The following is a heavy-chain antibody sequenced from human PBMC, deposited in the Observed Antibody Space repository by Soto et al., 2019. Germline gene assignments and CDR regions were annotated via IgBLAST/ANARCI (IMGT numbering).Heavy chain of an antibody. J-gene: IGHJ5*02. CDR1: GFTFRDYD. CDR2: ISSSGTAT. CDR3: ARKGPRAARPNH. V-gene: IGHV3-11*01. D-gene: IGHD6-6*01. Sequence: QVQLVESGGGLVRPGGSLRLSCAASGFTFRDYDMSWIRQAPGKGLEWVSCISSSGTATYYAEAVTGRFTISRDNAKKSLYVEMNSLRGEDTAVYYCARKGPRAARPNHWGQGTLVTVSS.